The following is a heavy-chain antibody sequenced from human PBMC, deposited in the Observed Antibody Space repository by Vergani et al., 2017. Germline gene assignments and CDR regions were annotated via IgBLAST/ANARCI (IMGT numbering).Heavy chain of an antibody. CDR2: IYHSGST. D-gene: IGHD2-2*01. V-gene: IGHV4-38-2*01. J-gene: IGHJ3*02. CDR3: ARSSSRYAFDI. Sequence: QVQLQESGPGLVKPSETLSLTCAVSGYSISSGYYWGWIRQPPGKGLVWIGSIYHSGSTYYNPSLKSRVTISVDTSKNQFSLKLSSVTAADTAVYYCARSSSRYAFDIWGQGTMVTVSS. CDR1: GYSISSGYY.